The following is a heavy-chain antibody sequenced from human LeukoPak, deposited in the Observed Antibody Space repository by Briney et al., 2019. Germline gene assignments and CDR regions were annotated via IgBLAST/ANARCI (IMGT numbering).Heavy chain of an antibody. CDR1: GGSISSSSYY. J-gene: IGHJ4*02. CDR3: ARHRRDYDILTGYYTGGHYFDY. Sequence: SETLPLTCTVSGGSISSSSYYWGWIRQPPGKGLEWIGSIYYSGSTYYNPSLKSRVTISVDTSKNQFSLKLSSVTAADTAVYYCARHRRDYDILTGYYTGGHYFDYWGQGTLVTVSS. V-gene: IGHV4-39*01. D-gene: IGHD3-9*01. CDR2: IYYSGST.